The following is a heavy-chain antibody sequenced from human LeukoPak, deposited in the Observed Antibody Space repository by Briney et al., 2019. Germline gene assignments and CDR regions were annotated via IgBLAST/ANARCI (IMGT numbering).Heavy chain of an antibody. J-gene: IGHJ4*02. CDR3: ARAQYYFDSSGDY. D-gene: IGHD3-22*01. V-gene: IGHV1-46*03. CDR2: INPTGGST. CDR1: GYTLTSYY. Sequence: ASVKVSCKASGYTLTSYYMHWVRQAPGQGLEWMGIINPTGGSTNYAQKFQGRVTMTRDTSTSTVYMELSSLRSEDTAVYYCARAQYYFDSSGDYWGQGTLVTVSS.